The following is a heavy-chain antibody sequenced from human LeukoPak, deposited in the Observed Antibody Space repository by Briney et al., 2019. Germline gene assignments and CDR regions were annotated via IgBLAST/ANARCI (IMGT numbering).Heavy chain of an antibody. V-gene: IGHV4-4*02. CDR3: ARGYGGYGY. J-gene: IGHJ4*02. CDR2: IYHSGST. CDR1: GFTFSSYSM. D-gene: IGHD5-12*01. Sequence: PGGSLRLSCAASGFTFSSYSMNWVRQAPGKGLEWIGEIYHSGSTNYNPSLKSRVTISVDKSKNQFSLKLSSVTAADTAVYYCARGYGGYGYWGQGTLVTVSS.